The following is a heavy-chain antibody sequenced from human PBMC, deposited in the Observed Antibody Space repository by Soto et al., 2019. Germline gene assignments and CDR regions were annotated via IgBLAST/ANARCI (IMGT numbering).Heavy chain of an antibody. CDR3: AHKGGRGAAMDV. CDR2: IYWDGDE. CDR1: GFSVSTSGVG. Sequence: QITLKESGPPLVKPTQTLTLTCTFSGFSVSTSGVGVAWIRQPPGKALEWLALIYWDGDERYSPFLQSRVTITKDTAKNQGVLTMTNMDPVDTATYYCAHKGGRGAAMDVWGQGTTVTVSS. D-gene: IGHD2-15*01. V-gene: IGHV2-5*02. J-gene: IGHJ6*02.